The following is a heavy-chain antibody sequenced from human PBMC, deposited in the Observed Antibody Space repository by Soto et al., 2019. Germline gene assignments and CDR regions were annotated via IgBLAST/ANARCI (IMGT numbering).Heavy chain of an antibody. Sequence: ASVKVSCKASGYTFTSYAMHWVRQAPGQRLEWMGWINAGNGNTKYSQKFQGRVTITRDTSASTAYMELSSLRSEDTAVYYCARERTGDGAFDIWGQGTMVTVSS. CDR1: GYTFTSYA. V-gene: IGHV1-3*01. J-gene: IGHJ3*02. CDR2: INAGNGNT. D-gene: IGHD7-27*01. CDR3: ARERTGDGAFDI.